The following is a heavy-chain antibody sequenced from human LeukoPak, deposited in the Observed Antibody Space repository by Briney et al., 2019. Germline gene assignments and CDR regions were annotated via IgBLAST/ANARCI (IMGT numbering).Heavy chain of an antibody. CDR3: ARDAPPRILLTLWAWTPKFYFDY. Sequence: SETLSLTCAVSGGSISSSSYYWGWIRQPLGKGLEWIGSIYYSGSTYYNPSLKSRVTISVDTSKNQFSLKLSSVTAADTAVYYCARDAPPRILLTLWAWTPKFYFDYWGQGTLVTVSS. CDR1: GGSISSSSYY. CDR2: IYYSGST. J-gene: IGHJ4*02. D-gene: IGHD3-16*01. V-gene: IGHV4-39*07.